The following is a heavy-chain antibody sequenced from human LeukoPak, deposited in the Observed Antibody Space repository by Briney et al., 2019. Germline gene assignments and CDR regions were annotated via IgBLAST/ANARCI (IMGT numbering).Heavy chain of an antibody. CDR3: ARGSGSYLNYFDY. Sequence: LSGGSLRLSCAASGFTFSSYGMHWVRQAPGKGLEWVAVIWYDGSNRYYADSVKGRFTISRDNSKNTLYLQMNSLRAEDTAVYYCARGSGSYLNYFDYWGQGTLVTVSS. CDR1: GFTFSSYG. J-gene: IGHJ4*02. CDR2: IWYDGSNR. V-gene: IGHV3-33*01. D-gene: IGHD1-26*01.